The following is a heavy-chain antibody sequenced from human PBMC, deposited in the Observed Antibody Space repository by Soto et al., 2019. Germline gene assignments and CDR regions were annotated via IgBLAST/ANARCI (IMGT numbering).Heavy chain of an antibody. J-gene: IGHJ5*02. CDR2: ISYDGSNK. Sequence: HPGESLRLSCAASGFTFSSYGMHWVRQAPGKGLEWVAVISYDGSNKYYADSVKGRFTISRDNSKNTLYLQMNSLRAEDTAVYYCARDRLYYYDSSGENWFDPWGQGTLVTVSS. V-gene: IGHV3-30*03. D-gene: IGHD3-22*01. CDR3: ARDRLYYYDSSGENWFDP. CDR1: GFTFSSYG.